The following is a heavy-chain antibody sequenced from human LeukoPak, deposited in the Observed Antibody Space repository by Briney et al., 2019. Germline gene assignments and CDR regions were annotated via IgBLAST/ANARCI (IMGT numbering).Heavy chain of an antibody. D-gene: IGHD1-26*01. J-gene: IGHJ4*02. CDR1: GGSISSSSYY. CDR2: IYYSGST. V-gene: IGHV4-39*07. Sequence: SETLSLTCTVSGGSISSSSYYWGWIRQPPGKGLEWIGSIYYSGSTYYNPSLKSRVTISVDTSKNQFSLKLSSVTAADTAVYYCARDWVGATTENYWGQGTLVTVSS. CDR3: ARDWVGATTENY.